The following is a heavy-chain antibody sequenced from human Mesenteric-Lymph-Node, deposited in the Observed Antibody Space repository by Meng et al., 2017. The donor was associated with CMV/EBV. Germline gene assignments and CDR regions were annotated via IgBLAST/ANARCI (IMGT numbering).Heavy chain of an antibody. D-gene: IGHD3-10*01. Sequence: ISSSSYYWGWIRQPPGKGLEWIGSIYYSGSTYYNPSLKSRVTISVDTSKNQFSLKLSSVTAADTAVYYCARHQLRPGSYYKIAWFDPWGQGTLVTVSS. J-gene: IGHJ5*02. V-gene: IGHV4-39*01. CDR3: ARHQLRPGSYYKIAWFDP. CDR2: IYYSGST. CDR1: ISSSSYY.